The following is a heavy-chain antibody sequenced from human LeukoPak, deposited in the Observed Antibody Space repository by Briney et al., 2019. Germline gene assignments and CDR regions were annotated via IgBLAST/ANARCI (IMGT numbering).Heavy chain of an antibody. D-gene: IGHD3-10*01. CDR3: APPPTVRGVTP. J-gene: IGHJ5*02. V-gene: IGHV3-21*01. CDR1: GFTFSKFW. CDR2: ISSSSSYI. Sequence: PGGSLRLSCLVSGFTFSKFWMSWVRQAPGKGLEWVSSISSSSSYIYYADSVKGRFTISRDNAKNSLYLQMNSLRAEDTAVYYCAPPPTVRGVTPWGQGTLVTVSS.